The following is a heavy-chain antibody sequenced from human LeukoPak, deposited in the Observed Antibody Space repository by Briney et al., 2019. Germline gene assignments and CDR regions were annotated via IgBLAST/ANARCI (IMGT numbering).Heavy chain of an antibody. V-gene: IGHV1-69*13. CDR3: ARRRDGYSGDAFDI. Sequence: ASVKVSCKASGGTFSSYAISWVRQAPGPGLEWMGGIIPIFGTANYAQKCQGRVTITADESTSTAYMELSSVRSEDTAVYYCARRRDGYSGDAFDIWGQGTMVTVSS. CDR1: GGTFSSYA. D-gene: IGHD5-24*01. CDR2: IIPIFGTA. J-gene: IGHJ3*02.